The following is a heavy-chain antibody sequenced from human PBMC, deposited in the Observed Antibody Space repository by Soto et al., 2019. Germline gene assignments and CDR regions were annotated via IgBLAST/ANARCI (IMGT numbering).Heavy chain of an antibody. J-gene: IGHJ6*02. CDR1: GDSVSSNSAA. D-gene: IGHD5-18*01. CDR3: AREPIQLWLLDYYYGMDV. CDR2: TYYRSKWYN. Sequence: QTLSLTCAISGDSVSSNSAAWNWIRQSPSRGLEWLGRTYYRSKWYNDYAVSVKSRITINPDTSKNQFSLQLNSVTPEDTAVYYCAREPIQLWLLDYYYGMDVWGQGTTVTVSS. V-gene: IGHV6-1*01.